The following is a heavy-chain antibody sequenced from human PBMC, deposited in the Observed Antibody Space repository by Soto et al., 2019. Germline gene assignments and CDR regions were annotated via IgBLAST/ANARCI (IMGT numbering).Heavy chain of an antibody. J-gene: IGHJ5*02. V-gene: IGHV1-18*01. CDR3: TRSRTYNWFDP. Sequence: QVQLVQSGAEVKKPGASVKVSCKASGYTFTSYGITWVRQAPGQGLEWMGWISVYNGNTNYAQHLQGRVTMTTDTSTSTAYMELRILRSDDTAVYYCTRSRTYNWFDPWGQGTLVTVSS. CDR2: ISVYNGNT. CDR1: GYTFTSYG.